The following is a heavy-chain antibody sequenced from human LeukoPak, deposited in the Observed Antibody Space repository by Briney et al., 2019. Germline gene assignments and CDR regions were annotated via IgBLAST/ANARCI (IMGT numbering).Heavy chain of an antibody. D-gene: IGHD3-9*01. Sequence: SETLSLTCAVYGGSFSGYYWSWIRQPAGKGLEWIGRIYASGSTYYNPSLKSRVTMSVDTSKNQFSLKLTSVTAADTAIYYCARGSSGTGYYSFDYWGQGTQVTVTS. CDR3: ARGSSGTGYYSFDY. V-gene: IGHV4-59*10. CDR2: IYASGST. J-gene: IGHJ4*02. CDR1: GGSFSGYY.